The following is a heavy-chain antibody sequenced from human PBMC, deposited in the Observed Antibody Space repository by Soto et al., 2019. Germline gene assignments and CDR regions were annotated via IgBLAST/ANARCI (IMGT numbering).Heavy chain of an antibody. CDR3: ALYCSFGGCSHTLTAR. Sequence: PGGSLRLSCAASGFTFSQAWMSWVRQAPGKGLEWVGRIKSKTDGGTTDYAAPVKGRFTISRDDSKNTLYLQINSLRAEDTAVYYCALYCSFGGCSHTLTARWGQGTLVTVSS. D-gene: IGHD2-15*01. CDR1: GFTFSQAW. J-gene: IGHJ4*02. CDR2: IKSKTDGGTT. V-gene: IGHV3-15*01.